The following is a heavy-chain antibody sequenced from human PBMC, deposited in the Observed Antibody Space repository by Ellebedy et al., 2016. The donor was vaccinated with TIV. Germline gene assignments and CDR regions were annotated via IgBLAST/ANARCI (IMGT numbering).Heavy chain of an antibody. CDR2: IWYDGSKK. CDR3: ARDTSSYFDY. J-gene: IGHJ4*02. CDR1: GYSFSSHG. D-gene: IGHD6-19*01. Sequence: GESLKISCAASGYSFSSHGMYWVRQAPGKGLEWVALIWYDGSKKDYADSVKGRFTISRHNSKNTLYLQMNSLRAEDTAVYYCARDTSSYFDYWGQGTLVTVSS. V-gene: IGHV3-30*02.